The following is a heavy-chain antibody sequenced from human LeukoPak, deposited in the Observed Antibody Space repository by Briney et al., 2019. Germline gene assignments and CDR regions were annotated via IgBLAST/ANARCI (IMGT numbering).Heavy chain of an antibody. CDR2: ISSSSSTI. Sequence: PGGSLRLSCAASGFTFSSYRMNWVRQAPGKGLEWVSYISSSSSTIYYADSVKGRFTISRDNSKNTLYLQMNSLRAEDTAVYYCAKDRIFFSDYYGSGSPIDYWGQGTLVTVSS. J-gene: IGHJ4*02. CDR3: AKDRIFFSDYYGSGSPIDY. D-gene: IGHD3-10*01. V-gene: IGHV3-48*01. CDR1: GFTFSSYR.